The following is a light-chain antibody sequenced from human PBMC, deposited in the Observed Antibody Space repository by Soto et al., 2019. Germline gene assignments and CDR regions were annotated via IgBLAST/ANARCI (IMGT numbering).Light chain of an antibody. Sequence: IQITQSPSTLSASVGARVTMTCRASQSVSNWLAWYQQKPGKAPKLLIYDASTLEDGVSSRFSGSGSGTEFTLSISSLQPDDYATYYCQQYTTYWTFGQRTKVDIK. CDR2: DAS. CDR1: QSVSNW. V-gene: IGKV1-5*01. J-gene: IGKJ1*01. CDR3: QQYTTYWT.